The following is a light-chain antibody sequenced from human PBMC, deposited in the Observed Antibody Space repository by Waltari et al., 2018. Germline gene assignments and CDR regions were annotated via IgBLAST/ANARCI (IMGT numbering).Light chain of an antibody. V-gene: IGLV2-14*03. CDR1: SRDVGTSNY. Sequence: QSALTQPASVSGSPGQSITISCTGTSRDVGTSNYVSWYQQYPGKAPKLIIYDVSYRPSGVSSRFSGSKSGNTASLTISGLQAEDEADYYCNSYTTISTWVFGGGTKLTVL. J-gene: IGLJ3*02. CDR3: NSYTTISTWV. CDR2: DVS.